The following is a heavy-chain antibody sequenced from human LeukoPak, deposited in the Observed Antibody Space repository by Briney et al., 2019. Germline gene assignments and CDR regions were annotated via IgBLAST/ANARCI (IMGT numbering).Heavy chain of an antibody. CDR2: IYSGGST. CDR1: GFTVSSNY. D-gene: IGHD3-22*01. V-gene: IGHV3-53*01. J-gene: IGHJ4*02. Sequence: GGSLRLSCAASGFTVSSNYMSWVRQAPGKGLEWVSVIYSGGSTYYADSVKGRFTISRDNSKNALYLQMNSLRAEDTAVYYCAINRNYYDSSGYREVDYWGQGTLVTVSS. CDR3: AINRNYYDSSGYREVDY.